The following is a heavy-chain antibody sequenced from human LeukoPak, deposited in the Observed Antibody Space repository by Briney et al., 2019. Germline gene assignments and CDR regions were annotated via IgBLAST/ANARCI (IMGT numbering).Heavy chain of an antibody. CDR1: GGSISSYY. J-gene: IGHJ5*02. CDR2: IYIGGRN. CDR3: ARDGPRITILGVCNRAPIFDP. Sequence: SETLSLTCTVSGGSISSYYWSWIRQPAGKGLEWIGLIYIGGRNNSHTSLKSGATLSEDTSRTRCFLELSSVSAADTHVYYCARDGPRITILGVCNRAPIFDPWGEGTLVTVSS. D-gene: IGHD3-3*01. V-gene: IGHV4-4*07.